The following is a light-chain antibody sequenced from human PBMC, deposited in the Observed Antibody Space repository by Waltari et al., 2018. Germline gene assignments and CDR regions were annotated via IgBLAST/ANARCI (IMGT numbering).Light chain of an antibody. J-gene: IGLJ2*01. CDR1: SSDVGGYNY. CDR3: SSYTSTDVV. V-gene: IGLV2-14*01. Sequence: QSALTQTASVSGSPGQSITIACTGNSSDVGGYNYLYGYHQHPGKAPKLMIYDVSNRPSGVSNRFSGSKSGNTASLTISGLQAEDEADYYCSSYTSTDVVFGVGTKLTVL. CDR2: DVS.